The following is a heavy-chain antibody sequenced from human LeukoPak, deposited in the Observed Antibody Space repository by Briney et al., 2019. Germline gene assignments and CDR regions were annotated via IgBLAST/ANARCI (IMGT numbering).Heavy chain of an antibody. CDR1: GVSISSYY. CDR2: IYYSGST. CDR3: ARQVVAVAGTGYFDY. Sequence: PSETLSLTCTVSGVSISSYYWSWIRQPPGKGLEWIGNIYYSGSTKYNPSLKSRVTISVDTSKNHLSLKLNSVTAADTAVYFCARQVVAVAGTGYFDYWGQGTLVTVSS. J-gene: IGHJ4*02. V-gene: IGHV4-59*08. D-gene: IGHD6-19*01.